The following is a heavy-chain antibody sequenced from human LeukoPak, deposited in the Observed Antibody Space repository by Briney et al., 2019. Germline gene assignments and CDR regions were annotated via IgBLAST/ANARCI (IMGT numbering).Heavy chain of an antibody. J-gene: IGHJ4*02. V-gene: IGHV3-23*01. CDR3: AKDLGYSGYDLTGY. CDR2: IGGSGGRT. CDR1: GFTFSSYA. Sequence: GGSLRLSCAASGFTFSSYAMSWVRQAPGKGPEWVSAIGGSGGRTYYADSVKGRFTISRDNSMNTLYLQMNSLRAEDTAVYYCAKDLGYSGYDLTGYWGQGTLVTVSS. D-gene: IGHD5-12*01.